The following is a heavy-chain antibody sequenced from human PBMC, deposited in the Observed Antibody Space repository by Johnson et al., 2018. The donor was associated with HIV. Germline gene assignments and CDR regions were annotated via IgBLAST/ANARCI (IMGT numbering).Heavy chain of an antibody. Sequence: VQLVESGGGLVQPGGSLRLSCAASGFTFSSYWMSWVRQAPGKGLEWVANIKHDGSEKYYVDSVKGRFTISRDNSKNTLYLQMNSLRAEDTAVYYCARVGSSWGRDAFDIWGQGTMVTVSS. J-gene: IGHJ3*02. V-gene: IGHV3-7*01. D-gene: IGHD6-13*01. CDR3: ARVGSSWGRDAFDI. CDR2: IKHDGSEK. CDR1: GFTFSSYW.